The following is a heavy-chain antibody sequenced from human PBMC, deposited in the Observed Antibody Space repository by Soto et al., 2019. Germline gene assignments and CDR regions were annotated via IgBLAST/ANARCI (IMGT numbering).Heavy chain of an antibody. D-gene: IGHD6-13*01. CDR3: AVTPMLIIAAAGHDAFDI. CDR2: ISYDGSNK. V-gene: IGHV3-30*03. CDR1: GFTFSSYG. J-gene: IGHJ3*02. Sequence: PGGSLRLSCAASGFTFSSYGMHWVRQAPGKGLEWVAVISYDGSNKYYADSVKGRFTISRDNSKNTLYLQMNSLRAEDTAVYYCAVTPMLIIAAAGHDAFDIWGQGTMVTVSS.